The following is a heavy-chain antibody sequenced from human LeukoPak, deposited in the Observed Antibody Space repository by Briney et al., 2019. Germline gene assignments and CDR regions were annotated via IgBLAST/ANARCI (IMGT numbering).Heavy chain of an antibody. J-gene: IGHJ4*02. D-gene: IGHD6-13*01. Sequence: RTGGSLRLSCAAGFSLQSYGMAWVRQAPGKVLQWLSAITSTGSTTYYAESVKGRLTISRDNSKNTLYLQMSSLIYEDTAVYFCAKSKTAAGFHYYDDWGQGTLVTVSS. CDR1: FSLQSYG. V-gene: IGHV3-23*01. CDR2: ITSTGSTT. CDR3: AKSKTAAGFHYYDD.